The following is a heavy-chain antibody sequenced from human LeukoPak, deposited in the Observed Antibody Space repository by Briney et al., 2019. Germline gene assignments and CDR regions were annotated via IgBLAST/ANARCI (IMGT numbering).Heavy chain of an antibody. J-gene: IGHJ4*02. CDR2: IYHSGST. CDR1: GYSISRGYY. Sequence: SETLSLTCASPGYSISRGYYWGWIRQPPGKWREGIGSIYHSGSTYYNPSLKSRVTISVDTSKNQFSLKLSSVTAADTAVYYCARHYYDSSGYLVDYWGQGTLVTVSS. CDR3: ARHYYDSSGYLVDY. V-gene: IGHV4-38-2*01. D-gene: IGHD3-22*01.